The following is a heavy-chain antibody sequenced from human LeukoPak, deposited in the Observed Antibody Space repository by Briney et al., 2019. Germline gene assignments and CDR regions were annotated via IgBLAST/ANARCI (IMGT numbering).Heavy chain of an antibody. CDR3: ARAPNSGTLGEDY. Sequence: MDWVRQAPGKGLEWVGRIRNKANIYTTEYAASVKGRFTISRDDSKNSLYLQMNSLKTEDTAVYYCARAPNSGTLGEDYWGQGTLVTVSP. J-gene: IGHJ4*02. CDR2: IRNKANIYTT. V-gene: IGHV3-72*01. D-gene: IGHD1-26*01.